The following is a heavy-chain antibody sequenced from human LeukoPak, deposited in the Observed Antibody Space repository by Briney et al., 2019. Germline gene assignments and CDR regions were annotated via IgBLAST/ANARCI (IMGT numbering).Heavy chain of an antibody. CDR3: ARDEYYYDSSGYSRQFDY. Sequence: GGSLRLSCTASGFSLSSYGMHWVRQAPGKGLEWVAVIWYDGSNKYYADSVKGRLTISRDNSKNTLYLQMNSLRAEDTAVYYCARDEYYYDSSGYSRQFDYWGQGTLVTVSS. CDR1: GFSLSSYG. J-gene: IGHJ4*02. CDR2: IWYDGSNK. V-gene: IGHV3-33*01. D-gene: IGHD3-22*01.